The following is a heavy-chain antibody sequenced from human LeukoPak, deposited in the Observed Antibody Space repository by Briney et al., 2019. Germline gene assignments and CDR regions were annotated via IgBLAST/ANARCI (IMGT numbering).Heavy chain of an antibody. CDR3: ARGNPLTDY. D-gene: IGHD1-14*01. J-gene: IGHJ4*02. CDR1: VFTFSSYW. Sequence: GGSLRLSCAVSVFTFSSYWMHWVRQAPGKGLVWVSHINIDGSISRYADSVKGRFTISRDSAKNTLYLQMNSLRAGDTAVYFCARGNPLTDYWGQGTLVTVSS. V-gene: IGHV3-74*01. CDR2: INIDGSIS.